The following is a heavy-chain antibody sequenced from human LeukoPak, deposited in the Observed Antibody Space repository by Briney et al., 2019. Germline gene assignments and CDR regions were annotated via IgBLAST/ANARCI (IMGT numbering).Heavy chain of an antibody. CDR2: IYPGDSDT. D-gene: IGHD6-19*01. V-gene: IGHV5-51*01. CDR3: ARARGSSGWYDYFDY. J-gene: IGHJ4*02. CDR1: GDSFTNYW. Sequence: GESLKISCKGSGDSFTNYWIGWVRQMPGKGLGWMGIIYPGDSDTRYSPSFQGQVIISADKSISTVYLQWSSLKASDTAMYYCARARGSSGWYDYFDYWGQGTLVTVSS.